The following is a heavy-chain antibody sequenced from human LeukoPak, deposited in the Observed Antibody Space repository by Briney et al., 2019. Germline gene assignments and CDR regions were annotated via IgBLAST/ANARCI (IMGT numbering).Heavy chain of an antibody. Sequence: SETLSLTCAVYGGSFSGYYWSWIRQPPGKGLEWIGEINHSGSTNYNPSLKSRVTISVDTSKNQFSLKLSSVTAADTAVYYCARGVDSSGYYLFLTSSYYYYGMDVWGQGTTVTVSS. J-gene: IGHJ6*02. CDR3: ARGVDSSGYYLFLTSSYYYYGMDV. CDR2: INHSGST. CDR1: GGSFSGYY. V-gene: IGHV4-34*01. D-gene: IGHD3-22*01.